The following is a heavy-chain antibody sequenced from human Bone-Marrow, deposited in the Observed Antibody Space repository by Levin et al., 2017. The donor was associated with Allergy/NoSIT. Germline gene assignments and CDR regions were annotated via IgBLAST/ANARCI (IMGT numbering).Heavy chain of an antibody. CDR1: GYRFTDHY. D-gene: IGHD6-13*01. CDR3: ARGGTSSNDY. J-gene: IGHJ4*02. CDR2: IDPIRGAT. V-gene: IGHV1-2*02. Sequence: ASVKVSCTVSGYRFTDHYIHWLRQTPGQGLEWIGWIDPIRGATQFAEKFHARVGMTRASSTSTVHMELGRLQADDTALYYCARGGTSSNDYWGQGTQVTVSS.